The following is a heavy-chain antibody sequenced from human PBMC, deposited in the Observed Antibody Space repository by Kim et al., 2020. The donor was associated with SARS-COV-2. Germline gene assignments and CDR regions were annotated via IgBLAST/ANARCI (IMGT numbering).Heavy chain of an antibody. V-gene: IGHV3-11*04. D-gene: IGHD5-18*01. CDR3: ARDPDTAMVPDAFDI. J-gene: IGHJ3*02. Sequence: DSVEGRFTISRDKAKNSLYLQMNSLRAEDTAVYYCARDPDTAMVPDAFDIWGQGTMVTVSS.